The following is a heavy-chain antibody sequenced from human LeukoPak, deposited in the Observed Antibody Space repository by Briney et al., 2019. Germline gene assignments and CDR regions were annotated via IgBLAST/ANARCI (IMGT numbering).Heavy chain of an antibody. D-gene: IGHD3-3*01. V-gene: IGHV4-4*02. Sequence: SDTLSLTCSVSGGTVINTNWWTWVRQPPGKVLEWIGEVHLDGRTNYNPSLESRLTMTVDVSENQVSLKLTSVTAADTAVYYCAREGGFYRPLDYSGQGTLVTVSS. CDR1: GGTVINTNW. CDR2: VHLDGRT. J-gene: IGHJ4*02. CDR3: AREGGFYRPLDY.